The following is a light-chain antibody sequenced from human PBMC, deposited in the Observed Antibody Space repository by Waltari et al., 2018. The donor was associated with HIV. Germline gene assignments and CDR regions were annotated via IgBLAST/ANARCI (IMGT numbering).Light chain of an antibody. Sequence: QSALTQPASVSGSPGQSITISCTGTSSDVGGYNYVSWYQQHPGKAPKLMIYDLSNRPSGGSNRFSGSKSGNTASLTISGLQAEDEADYYCSSYTSSSVVFGGGTKLTVL. CDR2: DLS. CDR3: SSYTSSSVV. V-gene: IGLV2-14*03. J-gene: IGLJ2*01. CDR1: SSDVGGYNY.